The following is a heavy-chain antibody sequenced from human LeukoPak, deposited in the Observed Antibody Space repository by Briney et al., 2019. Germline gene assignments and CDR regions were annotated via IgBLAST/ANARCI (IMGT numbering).Heavy chain of an antibody. CDR2: INPNSGGT. Sequence: ASVKVSCKASGYTFTGYYMHWVRQAPGQGLEWMGWINPNSGGTNYAQKFQGRVTMTRDTSISTAYMELSSLISDDTALYYCARGHGSSPSFDYWGQGVLVTVSS. CDR3: ARGHGSSPSFDY. CDR1: GYTFTGYY. D-gene: IGHD6-6*01. J-gene: IGHJ4*02. V-gene: IGHV1-2*02.